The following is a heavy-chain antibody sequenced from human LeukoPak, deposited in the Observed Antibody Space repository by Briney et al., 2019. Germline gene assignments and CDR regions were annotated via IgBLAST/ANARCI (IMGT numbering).Heavy chain of an antibody. CDR3: ASNSGYDLDYYYMDV. V-gene: IGHV3-53*01. J-gene: IGHJ6*03. D-gene: IGHD5-12*01. Sequence: GGSLRLSCAASGFTVSSNYMSWVRQSPGKGLEWVSVIYSGGSTYYADSVKGRFTISRDNSKNTLYLQMNSLRAEDTAVYYCASNSGYDLDYYYMDVWGKGTTVTVSS. CDR2: IYSGGST. CDR1: GFTVSSNY.